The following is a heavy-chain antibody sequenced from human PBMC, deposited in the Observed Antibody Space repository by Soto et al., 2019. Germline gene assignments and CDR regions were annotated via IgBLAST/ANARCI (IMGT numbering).Heavy chain of an antibody. D-gene: IGHD3-3*01. J-gene: IGHJ4*02. Sequence: PWGSLRLSCAASGFTFISYWMIFFRHAPWKWLEWVANIKQDGSEKYYVDSVKGRFTISRDNAKNSLYLQMNSLRAEDTAVYYCARLSYDFWSGYSYYFDYWGQGTLVTVSS. CDR1: GFTFISYW. CDR3: ARLSYDFWSGYSYYFDY. V-gene: IGHV3-7*03. CDR2: IKQDGSEK.